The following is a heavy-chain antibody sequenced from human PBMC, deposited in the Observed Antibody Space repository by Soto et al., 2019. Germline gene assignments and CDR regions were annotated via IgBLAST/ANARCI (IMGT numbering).Heavy chain of an antibody. CDR2: IIPIFGTA. CDR1: GGTFSSYA. Sequence: QVQLVQSGAEVKKPGSSVKVSCKASGGTFSSYAISWVRQAPGQVLEWMGGIIPIFGTANYAQKFQGRVTITADESTSTAYMELSSLRSEYTAVYYCAREVSDHSEWELPFSPARWFDPWGQGTLVTVSS. CDR3: AREVSDHSEWELPFSPARWFDP. J-gene: IGHJ5*02. D-gene: IGHD1-26*01. V-gene: IGHV1-69*01.